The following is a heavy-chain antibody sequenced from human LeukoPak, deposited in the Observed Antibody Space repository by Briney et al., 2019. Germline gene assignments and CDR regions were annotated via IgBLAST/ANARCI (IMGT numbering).Heavy chain of an antibody. CDR2: LTGSGSST. V-gene: IGHV3-23*01. J-gene: IGHJ5*02. CDR3: AKGDNWNYAVNWFDP. CDR1: GFTFSSYS. Sequence: GGSLRLSCAASGFTFSSYSISWVRQAPGKGLYWVSTLTGSGSSTYHEDSVKGRFNISRDNSKNTLYLQMNSLRAEDTAVYYCAKGDNWNYAVNWFDPWGQGTLVTVTS. D-gene: IGHD1-7*01.